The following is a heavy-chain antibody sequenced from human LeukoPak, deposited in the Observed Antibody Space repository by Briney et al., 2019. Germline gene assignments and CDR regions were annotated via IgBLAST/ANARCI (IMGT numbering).Heavy chain of an antibody. Sequence: SETLSLTCAVYGGSFSVYYWSWIRQPPGKGLEWIGEINHTGSTNYNPSLKSRLTISVDTSKNEFSLKLSSVTAADTAVYYCARQYDILTGYWGYFDCWGQGTLVTVSS. CDR3: ARQYDILTGYWGYFDC. D-gene: IGHD3-9*01. V-gene: IGHV4-34*01. CDR2: INHTGST. CDR1: GGSFSVYY. J-gene: IGHJ4*02.